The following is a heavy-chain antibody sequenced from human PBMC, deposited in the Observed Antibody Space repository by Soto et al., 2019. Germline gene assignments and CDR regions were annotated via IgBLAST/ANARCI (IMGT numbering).Heavy chain of an antibody. J-gene: IGHJ4*02. CDR2: IYYSGST. D-gene: IGHD4-17*01. CDR1: GGSISSGGYY. CDR3: ARANPLPYGDYVGVFDY. Sequence: QVQLQESGPGLVKPSQTLSLTCTVSGGSISSGGYYWSWIRQHPGKGLEWIGYIYYSGSTYYNPSLKSRVTISVDTSKHQFSLKLSSVTAEDTAVYYCARANPLPYGDYVGVFDYWGQGTLVTVSS. V-gene: IGHV4-31*03.